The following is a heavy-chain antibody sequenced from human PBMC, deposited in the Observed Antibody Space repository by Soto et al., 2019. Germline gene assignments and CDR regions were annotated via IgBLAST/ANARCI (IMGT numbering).Heavy chain of an antibody. J-gene: IGHJ3*02. CDR1: GGSISSGGYS. CDR2: IYHSGST. Sequence: QLQLQESGSGLVKPSQTLSLTCAVSGGSISSGGYSWSWIRQPPGKGLEWIGYIYHSGSTYYNPSLTSRVTISVDRSKTQFSLKLSSVTAADTAVYYCAGETYYYDSSDPGAFDIWGQGTMVTVSS. CDR3: AGETYYYDSSDPGAFDI. V-gene: IGHV4-30-2*01. D-gene: IGHD3-22*01.